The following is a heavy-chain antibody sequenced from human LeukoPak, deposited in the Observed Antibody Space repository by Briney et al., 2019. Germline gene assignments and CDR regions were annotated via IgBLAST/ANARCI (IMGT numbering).Heavy chain of an antibody. J-gene: IGHJ4*02. CDR2: ISGSSGII. D-gene: IGHD3-3*01. CDR3: AKDTGDFWSGPDY. V-gene: IGHV3-48*01. Sequence: GGSLRLSCAASGFTFNTYTMNWVRQAPGKGLEWVSYISGSSGIIDYADSVRGRFTISRDNAKNSLYLQMNSLRAEDTAVYYCAKDTGDFWSGPDYWGQGTLVTVSS. CDR1: GFTFNTYT.